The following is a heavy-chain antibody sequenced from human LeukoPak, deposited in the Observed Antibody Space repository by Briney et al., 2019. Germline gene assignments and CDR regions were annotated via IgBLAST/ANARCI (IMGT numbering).Heavy chain of an antibody. CDR1: GFTFSSYA. D-gene: IGHD3-10*01. J-gene: IGHJ4*02. CDR2: ISYDGSNK. Sequence: GGSLRLSCAASGFTFSSYAMHWVCQAPGKGLEWVAVISYDGSNKYYADSVKGRFTISRDNSKNTLYLQMNSLRAEDTAVYYCARDMDRVGAYFDYWGQGTLVTVSS. V-gene: IGHV3-30-3*01. CDR3: ARDMDRVGAYFDY.